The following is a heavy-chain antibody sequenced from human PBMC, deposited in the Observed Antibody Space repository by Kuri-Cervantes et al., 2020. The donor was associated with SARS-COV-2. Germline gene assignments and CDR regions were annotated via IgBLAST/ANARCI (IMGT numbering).Heavy chain of an antibody. CDR1: GFTFSSYA. J-gene: IGHJ4*02. Sequence: GGSLRLSCAASGFTFSSYAMSWVRQAPGKGLEWVSAISGSGGSTYYADSVKGRFTISRDNSKNTLYLQMNSLRAEDTAVYYCARAYDFWSGYYPRWGQGTLVTVSS. V-gene: IGHV3-23*01. CDR2: ISGSGGST. D-gene: IGHD3-3*01. CDR3: ARAYDFWSGYYPR.